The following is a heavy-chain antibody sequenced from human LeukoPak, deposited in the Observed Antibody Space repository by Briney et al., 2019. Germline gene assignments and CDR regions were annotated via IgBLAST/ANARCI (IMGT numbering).Heavy chain of an antibody. D-gene: IGHD2-2*01. CDR2: INWNGGST. J-gene: IGHJ6*02. CDR3: AREGYCSTTSCAYAMDV. V-gene: IGHV3-20*04. Sequence: GGSLRLSCAASGFTFDDYGMSWVRQVPGKGLGWVSGINWNGGSTGYADSVKGRFTISRDNAKNSLYLQMNSLRAEDTAFYYCAREGYCSTTSCAYAMDVWGQGTTVSVSS. CDR1: GFTFDDYG.